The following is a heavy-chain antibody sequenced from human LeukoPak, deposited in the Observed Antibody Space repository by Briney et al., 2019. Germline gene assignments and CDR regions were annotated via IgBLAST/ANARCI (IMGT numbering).Heavy chain of an antibody. J-gene: IGHJ6*02. V-gene: IGHV4-31*03. CDR1: GGSISSGGYY. Sequence: PSETLSLTCTVSGGSISSGGYYWSWIRQHPGKGLEWVGYIYYSGSTYYNPSLKSRVTISVDTSKNQFSLKLSSVTAADTAVYYCARGGATVTTWLDMDVWGQGTTVTVSS. D-gene: IGHD4-17*01. CDR2: IYYSGST. CDR3: ARGGATVTTWLDMDV.